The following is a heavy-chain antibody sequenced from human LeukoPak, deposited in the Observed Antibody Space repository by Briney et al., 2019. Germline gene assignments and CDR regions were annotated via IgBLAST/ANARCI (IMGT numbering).Heavy chain of an antibody. Sequence: SVKVSCKASGGTFSSYAISWVRQAPGQGLEWMGGIIPIFGAANYAQKFQGRVTITADESTSTAYMELSSLRSEDTAVYYCARAARLLWARFDPWGQGTLVTVSS. V-gene: IGHV1-69*13. CDR3: ARAARLLWARFDP. CDR2: IIPIFGAA. D-gene: IGHD1-26*01. J-gene: IGHJ5*02. CDR1: GGTFSSYA.